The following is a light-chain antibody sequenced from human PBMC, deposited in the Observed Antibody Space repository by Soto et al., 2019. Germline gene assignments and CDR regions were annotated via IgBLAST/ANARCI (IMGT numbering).Light chain of an antibody. V-gene: IGKV3-11*01. CDR3: QQRSNFPLT. CDR1: QSVSSY. Sequence: EIVLTQSPATLSLSPGERATLSCRASQSVSSYLAWYQQKPGQAPRLLIYDASNRATGIPARFSGSGSGTDFTLTISRLEPEDFAVYYCQQRSNFPLTFGGGTKVEIK. CDR2: DAS. J-gene: IGKJ4*01.